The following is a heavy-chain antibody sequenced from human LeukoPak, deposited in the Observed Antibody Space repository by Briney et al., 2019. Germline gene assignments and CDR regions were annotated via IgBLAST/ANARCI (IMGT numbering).Heavy chain of an antibody. V-gene: IGHV4-59*01. CDR2: IYYSGST. CDR1: GGSISSYY. CDR3: ASYYYDSSGYYSPGEYFQH. Sequence: TSETLSLTCTVSGGSISSYYWSWIRQPPGKGLEWIGYIYYSGSTNYNPSLKSRVTISVDTSKNQFSLKLSSVTAADTAVYYCASYYYDSSGYYSPGEYFQHWGQGTLVTVSS. J-gene: IGHJ1*01. D-gene: IGHD3-22*01.